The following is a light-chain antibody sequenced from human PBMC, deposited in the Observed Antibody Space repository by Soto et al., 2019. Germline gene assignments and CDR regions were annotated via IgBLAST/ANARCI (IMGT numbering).Light chain of an antibody. V-gene: IGLV2-23*02. J-gene: IGLJ1*01. CDR1: SSNVGSYKL. CDR2: EVN. CDR3: CSSGGSPTYV. Sequence: QAVVTQPASVSGSPGQSITISCTGTSSNVGSYKLVSWYQQHPGKAPKLMIFEVNKRPSGVSNRFSGSKSGNTTSLTISGPKVEDEADYYCCSSGGSPTYVFGTGTKLTVL.